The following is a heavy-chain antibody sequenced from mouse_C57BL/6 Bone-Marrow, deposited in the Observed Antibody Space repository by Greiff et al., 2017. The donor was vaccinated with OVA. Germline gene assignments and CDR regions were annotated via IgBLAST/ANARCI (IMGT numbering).Heavy chain of an antibody. J-gene: IGHJ2*01. V-gene: IGHV5-16*01. CDR1: GFTFSDYY. CDR2: INYDGSST. Sequence: DVHLVESEGGLVQPGSSMKLSCTASGFTFSDYYMAWVRQVPEKGLEWVANINYDGSSTYYLDSLMSRFIISRDNAKNILYLQMSSLNSEDTATYYCARDGYSFDYWGQGTTRTVSS. CDR3: ARDGYSFDY.